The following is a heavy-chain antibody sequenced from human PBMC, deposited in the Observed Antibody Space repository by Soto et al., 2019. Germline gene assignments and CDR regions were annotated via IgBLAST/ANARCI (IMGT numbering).Heavy chain of an antibody. CDR1: GFTFDDYA. J-gene: IGHJ4*02. V-gene: IGHV3-9*01. Sequence: GGSLRLSCAASGFTFDDYAMHWVRQAPGKGLEWVSGISWNSGSIGYADSVKGRFTISRDNAKNSLYLQMNSLRAEDTALYYCAKDTLGRNSFDYWGQGTLVTVSS. D-gene: IGHD1-7*01. CDR3: AKDTLGRNSFDY. CDR2: ISWNSGSI.